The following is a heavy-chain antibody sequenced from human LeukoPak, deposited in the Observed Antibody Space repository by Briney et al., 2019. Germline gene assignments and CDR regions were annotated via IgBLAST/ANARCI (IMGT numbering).Heavy chain of an antibody. D-gene: IGHD2-2*01. CDR1: GHTFTGYY. CDR3: AREFLPGARQYQLPL. Sequence: ASVKVSCKASGHTFTGYYMHWVRQAPGQGLEWMGWINPNSGGTNYAQKFQGRVTMTRDTSISTAYMELSRLRSDDTAVYYCAREFLPGARQYQLPLWGQGTLVTVSS. J-gene: IGHJ4*02. V-gene: IGHV1-2*02. CDR2: INPNSGGT.